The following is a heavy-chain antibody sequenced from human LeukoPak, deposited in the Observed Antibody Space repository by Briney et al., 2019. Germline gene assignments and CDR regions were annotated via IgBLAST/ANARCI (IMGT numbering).Heavy chain of an antibody. V-gene: IGHV3-21*01. D-gene: IGHD3-10*01. CDR1: GFIFTTYS. J-gene: IGHJ4*02. CDR2: ISSSSTYI. CDR3: ARVFSGNYYSGFDY. Sequence: GGSLRLSCAASGFIFTTYSVNWVRQAPGKGLEWVSSISSSSTYISYADSVEGRFTISRDSAKNSLYLQMNSLRAEDTALYYCARVFSGNYYSGFDYWGQGTLVTVSS.